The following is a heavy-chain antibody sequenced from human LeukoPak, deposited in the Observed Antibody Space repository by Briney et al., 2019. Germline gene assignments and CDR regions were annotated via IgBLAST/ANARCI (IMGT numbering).Heavy chain of an antibody. CDR1: GFTFDDYT. CDR2: ISWDGGST. CDR3: ARPFLAGGYYMDV. J-gene: IGHJ6*03. V-gene: IGHV3-43*01. Sequence: GGSLRLSCAASGFTFDDYTMHWVRQAPGKGLEWVSLISWDGGSTYYADSVKGRFTISRDNSKNTLFLQMNSLRADDTAVYYCARPFLAGGYYMDVWGKGTTVSVSS. D-gene: IGHD2/OR15-2a*01.